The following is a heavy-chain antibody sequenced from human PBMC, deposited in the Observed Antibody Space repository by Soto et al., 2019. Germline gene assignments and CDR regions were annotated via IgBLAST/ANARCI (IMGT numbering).Heavy chain of an antibody. Sequence: ASVKVSCKASGYTFTGYYMHWVRQAPGQGLEWVGWINPNSGGTNYAQKFQGRVTMTRDTSISTAYMELSRLRSDDTAVYYCARINPVDYGMDVWGQGTTVTVSS. J-gene: IGHJ6*02. CDR2: INPNSGGT. V-gene: IGHV1-2*02. CDR3: ARINPVDYGMDV. CDR1: GYTFTGYY.